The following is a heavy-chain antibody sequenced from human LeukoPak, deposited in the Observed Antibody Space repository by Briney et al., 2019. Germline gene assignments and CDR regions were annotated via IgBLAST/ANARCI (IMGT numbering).Heavy chain of an antibody. J-gene: IGHJ3*02. D-gene: IGHD6-6*01. CDR2: IHHTGAA. CDR3: ARLIARPLDAFDI. CDR1: GGSISTNTNY. Sequence: SETLSLTCTVSGGSISTNTNYRGWIRQPPGKGLEWIGSIHHTGAAYYNPSLESRVGISLDMSKNQFSLRLTSVTAADTAVFYCARLIARPLDAFDIWGPGAMVTVSS. V-gene: IGHV4-39*01.